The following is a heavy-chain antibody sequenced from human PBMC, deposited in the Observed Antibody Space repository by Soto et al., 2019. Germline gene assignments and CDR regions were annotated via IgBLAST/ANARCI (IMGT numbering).Heavy chain of an antibody. D-gene: IGHD3-22*01. J-gene: IGHJ4*02. CDR1: GGSISSSSYY. CDR2: IYYSGST. V-gene: IGHV4-39*01. Sequence: LETLSLTCTVSGGSISSSSYYWGWIRQPPGKGLEWIGSIYYSGSTYYNPSLKSRVTISVDTSKNQFSLKLSSVTAADTAVYYCARISSSGYSHWGQGTLVTVSS. CDR3: ARISSSGYSH.